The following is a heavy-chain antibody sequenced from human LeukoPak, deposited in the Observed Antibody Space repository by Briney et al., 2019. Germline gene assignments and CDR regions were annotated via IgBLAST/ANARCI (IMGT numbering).Heavy chain of an antibody. V-gene: IGHV3-30*04. Sequence: GGSLRLSCAASGFTFSTYALHWVRQAPGKGLEWVAAIAYDGSKEYYPDSVKGRFTISRDNSKNTLYLQMNSLRAEDTAVYYCARDLGYDAFDIWGQGTMVTVSS. CDR1: GFTFSTYA. CDR2: IAYDGSKE. D-gene: IGHD2-15*01. CDR3: ARDLGYDAFDI. J-gene: IGHJ3*02.